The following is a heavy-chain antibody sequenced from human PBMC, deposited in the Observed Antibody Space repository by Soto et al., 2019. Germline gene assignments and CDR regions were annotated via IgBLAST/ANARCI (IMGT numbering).Heavy chain of an antibody. CDR1: GYTLTELS. D-gene: IGHD1-26*01. V-gene: IGHV1-24*01. CDR2: FDPEDGET. CDR3: ATSHSGSYRAFDAFDI. J-gene: IGHJ3*02. Sequence: ASVKVSCKVSGYTLTELSMHWVRQAPGKGLEWMGGFDPEDGETIYAQKFQGRVTMTEDTSTDTAYMELSSLRSEDTAVYYCATSHSGSYRAFDAFDIWGQGTMVTVSS.